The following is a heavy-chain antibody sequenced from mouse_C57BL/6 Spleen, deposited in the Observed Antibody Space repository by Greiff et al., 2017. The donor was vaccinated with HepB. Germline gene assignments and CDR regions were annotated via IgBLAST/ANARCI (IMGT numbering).Heavy chain of an antibody. Sequence: QVQLQQPGAELVMPGASVKLSCKASGYTFTSYWMHWVKQRPGQGLEWIGEIDPSDSYTNYNQKFKGKSTLTVDKSSSTAYMQLSSLTSEDSAVYYCARSGSNYEGYAMDYWGRGTSVTVSS. CDR3: ARSGSNYEGYAMDY. CDR2: IDPSDSYT. CDR1: GYTFTSYW. V-gene: IGHV1-69*01. D-gene: IGHD2-5*01. J-gene: IGHJ4*01.